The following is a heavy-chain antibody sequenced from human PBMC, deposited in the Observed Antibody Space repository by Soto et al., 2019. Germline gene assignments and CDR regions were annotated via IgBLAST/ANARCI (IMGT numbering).Heavy chain of an antibody. CDR1: GFSLSTSEVG. CDR3: AHWGGARAWFDP. CDR2: IYGHDDK. V-gene: IGHV2-5*01. Sequence: QITLKESGPTLVNPTQTLTLTCTFSGFSLSTSEVGVGWVRQPPGKALEWVGIIYGHDDKRYSPSLKSRLNIIKDTSKNQVVLTMTNMDPADTGLYYCAHWGGARAWFDPWGQGALVTVSS. J-gene: IGHJ5*02. D-gene: IGHD3-16*01.